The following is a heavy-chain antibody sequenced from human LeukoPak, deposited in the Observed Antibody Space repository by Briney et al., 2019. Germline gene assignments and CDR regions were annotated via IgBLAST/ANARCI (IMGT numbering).Heavy chain of an antibody. Sequence: RASVKVSCKASGYTFTSYDINWVRQATGQGLEWMGWMNPNSGNTGYAQKFQGRVTMTRNTSISTAYMELSGLRSEDTAVYYCARGLRGNRNTHLRYWGQGTLVTVSS. J-gene: IGHJ4*02. CDR3: ARGLRGNRNTHLRY. D-gene: IGHD2-2*02. CDR2: MNPNSGNT. V-gene: IGHV1-8*01. CDR1: GYTFTSYD.